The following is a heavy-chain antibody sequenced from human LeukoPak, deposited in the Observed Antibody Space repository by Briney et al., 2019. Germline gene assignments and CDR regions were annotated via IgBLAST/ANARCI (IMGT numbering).Heavy chain of an antibody. V-gene: IGHV3-21*01. J-gene: IGHJ5*02. CDR2: ISSSSSYI. D-gene: IGHD2-8*01. Sequence: PGGSLRLSCAASGFTFSSYSMNWVRQAPGKGLEWVSSISSSSSYIYYADSVKGRFTISRDNAKNSLYLQMNSLRAEDTAVYYCARVPLYCTNGVCFDPWGQGTLVTVSS. CDR1: GFTFSSYS. CDR3: ARVPLYCTNGVCFDP.